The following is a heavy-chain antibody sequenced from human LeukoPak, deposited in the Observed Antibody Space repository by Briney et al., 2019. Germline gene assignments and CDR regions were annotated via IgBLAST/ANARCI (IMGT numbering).Heavy chain of an antibody. V-gene: IGHV3-66*01. CDR2: IYSGGNT. D-gene: IGHD3-22*01. J-gene: IGHJ4*02. CDR1: GFTVSSNY. CDR3: ARGYYDSGGYYFDF. Sequence: GGSLRLSRAASGFTVSSNYMSWVRLAPGKGLEWVSIIYSGGNTYYGDSVKGRFTISRDNSKNTLYLQMNSLGAEDTAVYYCARGYYDSGGYYFDFWGQGTLVTVSS.